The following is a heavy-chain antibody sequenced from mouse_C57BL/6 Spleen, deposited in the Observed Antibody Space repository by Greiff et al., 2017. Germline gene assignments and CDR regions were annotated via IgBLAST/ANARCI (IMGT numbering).Heavy chain of an antibody. J-gene: IGHJ2*01. CDR3: ARGSYYGSSPYYFDY. V-gene: IGHV1-81*01. Sequence: QVQLKESGAELARPGASVKLSCKASGYTFTSYGISWVKQRTGQGLEWIGEIYPRSGNTYYNEKFKGKATLTADKSSSTAYMELRSLTSEDSAVYFCARGSYYGSSPYYFDYWGQGTTLTVSS. CDR1: GYTFTSYG. D-gene: IGHD1-1*01. CDR2: IYPRSGNT.